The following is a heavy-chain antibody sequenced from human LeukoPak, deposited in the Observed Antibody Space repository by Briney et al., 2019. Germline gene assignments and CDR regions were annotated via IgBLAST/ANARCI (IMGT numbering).Heavy chain of an antibody. D-gene: IGHD3-22*01. Sequence: PGGSLRLSGAAPGFTSSSYEMNWVRQAPGKGLKWVSYISSSGSTIYYADSVKGRFTISRDNAKNSLYLQMNSLRAEDTAVYYCAELGITMIEGVWGKGTTVTISS. CDR3: AELGITMIEGV. CDR2: ISSSGSTI. CDR1: GFTSSSYE. J-gene: IGHJ6*04. V-gene: IGHV3-48*03.